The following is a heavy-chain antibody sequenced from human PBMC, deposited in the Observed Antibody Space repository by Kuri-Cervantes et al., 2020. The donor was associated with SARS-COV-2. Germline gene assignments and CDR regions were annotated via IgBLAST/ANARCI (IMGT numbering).Heavy chain of an antibody. CDR1: GFTFSSYG. D-gene: IGHD2-2*01. V-gene: IGHV3-33*01. CDR2: IWYDGSNK. J-gene: IGHJ4*02. CDR3: ARIPVYSRSGVVPAAHPDY. Sequence: GSLKISCAASGFTFSSYGMHWVRQAPGKGLEWVAVIWYDGSNKYYADSVKGRFTISRDNSKNTLYLQMNSLRAEDTAVYYCARIPVYSRSGVVPAAHPDYWGQGTLVTVSS.